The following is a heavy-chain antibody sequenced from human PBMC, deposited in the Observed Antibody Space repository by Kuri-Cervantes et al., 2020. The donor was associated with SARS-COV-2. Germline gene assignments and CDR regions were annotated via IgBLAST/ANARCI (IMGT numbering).Heavy chain of an antibody. V-gene: IGHV1-24*01. Sequence: ASVKVSCKVSGYTLTELSMHWVRQAPGKGLEWMGGFDPEDGETIYAQKFQGRVTMTEDTSTDTAYMELSSLRAEDTAVYYCAKDSYSSSWLHYYYYGMDVWGQGTTVTVSS. CDR1: GYTLTELS. CDR2: FDPEDGET. CDR3: AKDSYSSSWLHYYYYGMDV. D-gene: IGHD6-13*01. J-gene: IGHJ6*02.